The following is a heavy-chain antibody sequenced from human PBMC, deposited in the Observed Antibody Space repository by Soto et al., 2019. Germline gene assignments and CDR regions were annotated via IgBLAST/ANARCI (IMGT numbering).Heavy chain of an antibody. CDR3: ARGPSGDKVDN. V-gene: IGHV4-30-4*01. D-gene: IGHD7-27*01. J-gene: IGHJ4*02. Sequence: QVQLQESGPGLVKPSQTLSLTCTVSGGSISSDYYCWSWIRQSPEKGLEWIGHIYNSVHTYSNPSLSSRVTISVDTSKNHFSLKLTSVTAADTAVYYRARGPSGDKVDNWGQGTLVTVSS. CDR2: IYNSVHT. CDR1: GGSISSDYYC.